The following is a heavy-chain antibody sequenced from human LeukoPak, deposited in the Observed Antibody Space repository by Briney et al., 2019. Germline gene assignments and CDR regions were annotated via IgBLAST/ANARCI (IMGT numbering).Heavy chain of an antibody. CDR3: ARDQLGAVLYFDY. Sequence: GGSLRLSCAASGFTFNNYAMSWVRQAPGKGLEWVSDISGSGANTYYADSVKGRFTISRDNSKNTLYLQINSLRVEDTAVYYCARDQLGAVLYFDYWGQGALVTVSS. V-gene: IGHV3-23*01. J-gene: IGHJ4*02. CDR2: ISGSGANT. D-gene: IGHD1-1*01. CDR1: GFTFNNYA.